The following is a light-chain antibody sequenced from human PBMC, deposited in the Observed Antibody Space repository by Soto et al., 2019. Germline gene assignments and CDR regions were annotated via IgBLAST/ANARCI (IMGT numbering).Light chain of an antibody. CDR1: QSISSN. CDR2: GAS. Sequence: EMVMTQSPATLSVSPGERATLSCRASQSISSNLAWYQQKPGQAPRLLIYGASTRATGIPARFSGSGSGTEFTLTISTLQSEDLVLYYCQQYSNWPLTFGGGTKVEIK. J-gene: IGKJ4*01. V-gene: IGKV3-15*01. CDR3: QQYSNWPLT.